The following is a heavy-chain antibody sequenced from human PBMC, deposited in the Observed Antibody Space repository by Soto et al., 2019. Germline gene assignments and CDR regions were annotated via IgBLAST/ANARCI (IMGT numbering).Heavy chain of an antibody. Sequence: ASVKVSCKASGYTFTGYYMHWVRQAPGQGLEWMGWINPNSGGTNYAQKFQGWVTMTRDTSISTAYMELSRLRSDDTAVYYCASEPIPGPSPLHYWGQGTLVTVSS. CDR2: INPNSGGT. V-gene: IGHV1-2*04. CDR1: GYTFTGYY. CDR3: ASEPIPGPSPLHY. J-gene: IGHJ4*02. D-gene: IGHD2-2*02.